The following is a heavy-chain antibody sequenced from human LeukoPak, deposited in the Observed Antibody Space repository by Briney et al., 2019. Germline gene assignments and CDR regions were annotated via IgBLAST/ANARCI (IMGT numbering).Heavy chain of an antibody. V-gene: IGHV1-69*06. CDR3: ATTQYYYGSGPTREANYYYYYMDV. CDR1: GGTFSSYA. J-gene: IGHJ6*03. CDR2: IIPIFGTA. Sequence: SVKVSCKASGGTFSSYAISWVRQAPGQGLEWMGGIIPIFGTANYAQKFQGRVTITADKSTSTAYMELSSLRSEDTAVYYCATTQYYYGSGPTREANYYYYYMDVWGKGTTVTVSS. D-gene: IGHD3-10*01.